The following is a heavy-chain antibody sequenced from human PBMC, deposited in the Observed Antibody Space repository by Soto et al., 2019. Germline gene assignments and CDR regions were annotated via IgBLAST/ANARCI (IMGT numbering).Heavy chain of an antibody. CDR3: ARASGRLLWFGEPQNTRMDV. CDR1: GGSFSGYY. D-gene: IGHD3-10*01. J-gene: IGHJ6*02. V-gene: IGHV4-34*01. Sequence: SETLSLTCAVYGGSFSGYYWSWIRQPPGKGLEWIGEINHSGSTNYNPSLKSRVTISVDTSKNQFSLKLSSVTAADTAVYYCARASGRLLWFGEPQNTRMDVWGQGTTVTVSS. CDR2: INHSGST.